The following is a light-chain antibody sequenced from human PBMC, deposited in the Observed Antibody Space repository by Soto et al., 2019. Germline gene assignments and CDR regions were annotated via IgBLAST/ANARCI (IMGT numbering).Light chain of an antibody. CDR2: EVN. Sequence: QSVLTQPRSVSGSPGQSVTISCTATGSDVGDSSHVSWYQLHPGKAPKLMIYEVNNRPSGVPDRFSGSKSGSTASLTISGLQAEDEAEYYCCLSPGSLTWLFGGATKLTVL. CDR1: GSDVGDSSH. V-gene: IGLV2-11*01. J-gene: IGLJ3*02. CDR3: CLSPGSLTWL.